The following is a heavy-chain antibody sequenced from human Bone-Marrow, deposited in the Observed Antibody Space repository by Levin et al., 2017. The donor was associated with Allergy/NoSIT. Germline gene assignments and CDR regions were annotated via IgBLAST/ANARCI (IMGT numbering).Heavy chain of an antibody. Sequence: PGGSLRLSCEASGFTFSRYAMDWVRQAPGKGLEWVALISYDGGGTYYADSVKGRFTISRDNSKSTLYLQMDSLRPEDTAVYYCARSGHDDQVLFGDHLDCWGQGTLVTVSS. CDR3: ARSGHDDQVLFGDHLDC. D-gene: IGHD2-2*01. CDR2: ISYDGGGT. J-gene: IGHJ4*02. CDR1: GFTFSRYA. V-gene: IGHV3-30*04.